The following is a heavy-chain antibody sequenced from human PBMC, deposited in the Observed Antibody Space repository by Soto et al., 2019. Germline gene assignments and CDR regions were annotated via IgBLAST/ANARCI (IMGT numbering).Heavy chain of an antibody. V-gene: IGHV3-30*03. CDR2: ISFDGINE. D-gene: IGHD6-6*01. Sequence: GGSLRLSCAASGFTFSTYGMHWVRQAPGKGLEWVAIISFDGINEYFADSVKGRFTISRDNSKNTLYLQMNNLRPEDTAVYYCARDFQSSIAPRPRYFYYYGMDVWGQGTRSPSP. CDR1: GFTFSTYG. CDR3: ARDFQSSIAPRPRYFYYYGMDV. J-gene: IGHJ6*02.